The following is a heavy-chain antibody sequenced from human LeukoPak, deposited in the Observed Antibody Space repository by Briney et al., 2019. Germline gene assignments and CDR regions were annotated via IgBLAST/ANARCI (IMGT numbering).Heavy chain of an antibody. CDR2: IYHSGST. CDR1: GASISSPNW. Sequence: SGTLPLTCAVSGASISSPNWWSWVRQPPGKGLEWIGEIYHSGSTNYSPSLESRATISVDKSKNQFSLKLNSVTAADTAVYYCARAYYYYMDVWGKGTTVSVSS. CDR3: ARAYYYYMDV. V-gene: IGHV4-4*02. J-gene: IGHJ6*03.